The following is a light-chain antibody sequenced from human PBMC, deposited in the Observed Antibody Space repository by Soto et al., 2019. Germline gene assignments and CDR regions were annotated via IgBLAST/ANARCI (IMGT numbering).Light chain of an antibody. CDR1: SSDVGTYNL. CDR3: CSYAGSDTFL. J-gene: IGLJ3*02. Sequence: QSALTQPASVSGAPGQSITISCTGTSSDVGTYNLVSWHQRHPGKAPKLLIYEVNKRSSGVSNRFSGSKSGNTASLIISGLQAEDEADYYCCSYAGSDTFLFGGGTQLTVL. V-gene: IGLV2-23*02. CDR2: EVN.